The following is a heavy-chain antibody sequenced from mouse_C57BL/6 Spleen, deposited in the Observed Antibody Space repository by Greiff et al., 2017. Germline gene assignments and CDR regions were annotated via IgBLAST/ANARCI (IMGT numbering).Heavy chain of an antibody. CDR1: GYTFTSYW. D-gene: IGHD1-1*02. CDR2: IHPNSGST. J-gene: IGHJ2*01. V-gene: IGHV1-64*01. Sequence: QVQLQQPGAELVKPGASVKLSCKASGYTFTSYWMHWVKQRPGQGLEWIGMIHPNSGSTNYNEKFKSKATLTVDKSSSTAYMQRSSLTSEDSAVYYCARYTTVVFDDWGQGTTLTVSS. CDR3: ARYTTVVFDD.